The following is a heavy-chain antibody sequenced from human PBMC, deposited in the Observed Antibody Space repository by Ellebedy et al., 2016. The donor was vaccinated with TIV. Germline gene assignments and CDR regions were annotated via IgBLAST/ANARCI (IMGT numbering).Heavy chain of an antibody. J-gene: IGHJ4*02. V-gene: IGHV4-39*01. Sequence: MPSETLSLTCTVSGGSISSSFHYWGWIRQPPGKGLEWIGSVYFSGVTYYQPSLKSRFTVTIDTSKNQFTLNLYSVTAADTAMYFCASHVPVRLPEWHPLKGTFDNWGQGTVVTVSS. CDR1: GGSISSSFHY. CDR2: VYFSGVT. D-gene: IGHD1-7*01. CDR3: ASHVPVRLPEWHPLKGTFDN.